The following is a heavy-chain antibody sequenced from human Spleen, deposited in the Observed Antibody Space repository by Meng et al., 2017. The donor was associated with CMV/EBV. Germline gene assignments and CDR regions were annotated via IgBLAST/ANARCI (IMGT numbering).Heavy chain of an antibody. CDR1: GFTFSSYS. D-gene: IGHD2-2*01. Sequence: GESLKISCAASGFTFSSYSMNWVRQAPGKGLEWVAVISYDGSNKYYADSVKGRFTISRDNSKNTLYLQMNSLRAEDTAVYYCARVQYQLLFILFQNWNFPIDYWGQGTLVTVSS. CDR2: ISYDGSNK. CDR3: ARVQYQLLFILFQNWNFPIDY. J-gene: IGHJ4*02. V-gene: IGHV3-30*03.